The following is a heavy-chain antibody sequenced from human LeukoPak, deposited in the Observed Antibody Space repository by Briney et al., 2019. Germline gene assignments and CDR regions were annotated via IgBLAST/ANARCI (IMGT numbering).Heavy chain of an antibody. J-gene: IGHJ4*02. CDR1: GGSISSYY. V-gene: IGHV4-59*01. D-gene: IGHD2-2*01. CDR3: ARVNRGYCSSTSCCGVFDY. Sequence: SETLSLTCTVSGGSISSYYWSWIRQPPGKGLEWIGYIYYSGSTNYNPSLKSRVTISVDTSKNQFSLKLSSVTAADTAVYYCARVNRGYCSSTSCCGVFDYWGQGTLVTVSS. CDR2: IYYSGST.